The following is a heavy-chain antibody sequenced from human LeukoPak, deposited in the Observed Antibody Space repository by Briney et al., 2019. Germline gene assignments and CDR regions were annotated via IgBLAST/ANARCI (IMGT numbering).Heavy chain of an antibody. D-gene: IGHD4-17*01. J-gene: IGHJ4*02. Sequence: SETLSLTCAVYGGSFSGYYWSWIRQPPGKGLEWIGEINHSGSTNYNPSLKSRVTISVDTSKNQFSLKLSSVTAADTAVYYYARARTTVTTPPHIDYWGQGTLVTVSS. CDR2: INHSGST. CDR1: GGSFSGYY. CDR3: ARARTTVTTPPHIDY. V-gene: IGHV4-34*01.